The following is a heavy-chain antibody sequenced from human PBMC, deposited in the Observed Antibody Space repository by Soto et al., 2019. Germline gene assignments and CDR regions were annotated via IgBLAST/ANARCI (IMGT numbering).Heavy chain of an antibody. J-gene: IGHJ3*02. D-gene: IGHD3-10*02. CDR3: ARDGYYYVVKGGPDAFDI. CDR1: GGTFSSYA. V-gene: IGHV1-69*13. Sequence: SVKVSCKASGGTFSSYAISWVRQAPGQGLEWMGGIIPIFGTANYAQKFQGRVTITADESTSTAYMELSSLRSEDTAVYYCARDGYYYVVKGGPDAFDIWGQGTMVTVSS. CDR2: IIPIFGTA.